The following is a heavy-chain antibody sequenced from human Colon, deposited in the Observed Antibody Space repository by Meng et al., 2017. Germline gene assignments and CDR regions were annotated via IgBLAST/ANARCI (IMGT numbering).Heavy chain of an antibody. J-gene: IGHJ4*02. CDR2: ISHSSTNI. CDR3: SRGSNSWPFDN. V-gene: IGHV3-21*01. D-gene: IGHD2-15*01. Sequence: GGSLRLSCGASGFSFSSHAMNWVRQAPGKGLEWVSSISHSSTNIYYADSVKGRFTISRDNAKNALYLQMNSLRAEDTAIYYCSRGSNSWPFDNWGQGTLVTVSS. CDR1: GFSFSSHA.